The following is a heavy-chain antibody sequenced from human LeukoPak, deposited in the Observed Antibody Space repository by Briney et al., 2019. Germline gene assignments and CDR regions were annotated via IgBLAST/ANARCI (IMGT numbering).Heavy chain of an antibody. CDR1: GGSISSYY. D-gene: IGHD3-16*01. CDR3: ATFRLASPGGY. Sequence: SETLSLTCTVSGGSISSYYWSWIRQPPGKGLEWIGYIYYSGSTNYNPSLKSRVTISVDTSKNQFSLKLSSVTAEDTAVYYCATFRLASPGGYWGQGTLVTVSS. J-gene: IGHJ4*02. CDR2: IYYSGST. V-gene: IGHV4-59*01.